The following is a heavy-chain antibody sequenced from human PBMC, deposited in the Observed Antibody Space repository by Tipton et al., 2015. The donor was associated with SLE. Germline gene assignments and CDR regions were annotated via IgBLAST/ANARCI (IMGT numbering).Heavy chain of an antibody. CDR3: ARVPVRTTGGFGRFRMDV. D-gene: IGHD1-1*01. J-gene: IGHJ6*04. CDR1: GYSFTDYD. V-gene: IGHV1-8*01. CDR2: MSPNSENS. Sequence: QVQLVQSGAEVKEPGASVKVSCKASGYSFTDYDINWVRQATGQGLEWMGWMSPNSENSAYAQNFQGRVTLTRNASISTAYMELNSLRSEDTAVYYCARVPVRTTGGFGRFRMDVWGKGTTVTVSS.